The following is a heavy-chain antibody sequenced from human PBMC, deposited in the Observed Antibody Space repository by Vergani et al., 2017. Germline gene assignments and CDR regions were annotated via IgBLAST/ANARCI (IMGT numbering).Heavy chain of an antibody. Sequence: VQLVESGGGVVQPGRSLRLSCAASGFTFSSYGMHWVRQAPGKGLEWVAVISYDGSNKYYADSVKGRFTISRDNSKNTLYLQMNSLRAEDTAVYYCARGPPGVTHVSWFDPWGQGTLVTVSS. V-gene: IGHV3-30*03. CDR3: ARGPPGVTHVSWFDP. CDR2: ISYDGSNK. J-gene: IGHJ5*02. D-gene: IGHD2-21*02. CDR1: GFTFSSYG.